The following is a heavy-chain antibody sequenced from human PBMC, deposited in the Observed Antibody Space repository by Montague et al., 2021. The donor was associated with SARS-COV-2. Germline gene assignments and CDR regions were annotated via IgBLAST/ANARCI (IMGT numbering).Heavy chain of an antibody. D-gene: IGHD2-2*02. J-gene: IGHJ4*01. V-gene: IGHV4-59*02. CDR1: GGSASGYY. Sequence: SETLSLTCAISGGSASGYYWAWIRQPPGKGLEWIGYMYYTGTSNYNPSLKSRVSTSIDTPKNHFSLNLTSVAAADTGVYYCARGLGYTSMFCFFDYWGHGAQVTVSS. CDR3: ARGLGYTSMFCFFDY. CDR2: MYYTGTS.